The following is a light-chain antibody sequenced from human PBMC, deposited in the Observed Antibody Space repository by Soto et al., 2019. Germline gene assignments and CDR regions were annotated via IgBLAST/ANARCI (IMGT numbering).Light chain of an antibody. CDR3: QQYHSTPWT. Sequence: DIVMTQSPDSLAVSLGERATINCKSSQSVLDRSNNKNSLAWYQQNPGQPPKLLIYWASTRESGVPDRFSGSGSGTDFTLTISSLQAEDVAVYYCQQYHSTPWTFGQGTKVEIK. V-gene: IGKV4-1*01. J-gene: IGKJ1*01. CDR2: WAS. CDR1: QSVLDRSNNKNS.